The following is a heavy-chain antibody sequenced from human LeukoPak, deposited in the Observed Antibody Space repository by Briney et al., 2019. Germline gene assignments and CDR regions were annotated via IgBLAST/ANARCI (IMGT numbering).Heavy chain of an antibody. J-gene: IGHJ4*02. Sequence: GGSLRLSCAASGFTFSGSAMHWVRQASGKGLEWVGRIRSKANSYATSYGASVKGRFTISRDDSKNTTYLQMNSLRAEDTAVYYCAKPYKYGVRDVHFDYWGQGTLVTVSS. CDR1: GFTFSGSA. CDR2: IRSKANSYAT. CDR3: AKPYKYGVRDVHFDY. D-gene: IGHD5-24*01. V-gene: IGHV3-73*01.